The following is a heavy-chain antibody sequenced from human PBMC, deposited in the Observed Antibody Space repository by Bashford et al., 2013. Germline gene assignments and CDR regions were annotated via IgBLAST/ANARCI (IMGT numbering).Heavy chain of an antibody. Sequence: ASVKVSCKVSGYTLTELSMHWVRQAPGKGLEWMGGFDPEDGETIYAQKFQGRVTMTEDTSTDTAYMELSSLRSEDTAVYYCATLGPAAMEIGAYYYYGMDVWGQGTTVTVSS. CDR1: GYTLTELS. CDR3: ATLGPAAMEIGAYYYYGMDV. D-gene: IGHD2-2*01. J-gene: IGHJ6*02. CDR2: FDPEDGET. V-gene: IGHV1-24*01.